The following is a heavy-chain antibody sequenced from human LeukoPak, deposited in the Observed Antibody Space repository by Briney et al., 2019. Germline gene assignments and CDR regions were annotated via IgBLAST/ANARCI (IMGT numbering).Heavy chain of an antibody. V-gene: IGHV3-23*01. CDR2: ISESGGST. CDR1: GFSFNDYA. CDR3: TTAVAGPYFDY. D-gene: IGHD6-19*01. Sequence: GGSLRLSCAASGFSFNDYAMSWVRQAPGKGLEWVSAISESGGSTYYADSVKGRFTISRDNSRNTLYLQMNSLKTEDTAVYYCTTAVAGPYFDYWGQATLVTVSS. J-gene: IGHJ4*02.